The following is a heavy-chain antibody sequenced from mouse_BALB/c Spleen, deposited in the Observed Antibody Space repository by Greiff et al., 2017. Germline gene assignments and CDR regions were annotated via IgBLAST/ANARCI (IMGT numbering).Heavy chain of an antibody. Sequence: VHVKQSGPELVKPGASVKIPCKASGYTFTDYNMDWVKQSHGKSLEWIGDINPNNGGTIYNQKFKGKATLTVDKSSSTAYMELRSLTSEDTAVYYCARSDYDVGYYFDYWGQGTTLTVSS. CDR3: ARSDYDVGYYFDY. CDR2: INPNNGGT. V-gene: IGHV1-18*01. D-gene: IGHD2-4*01. CDR1: GYTFTDYN. J-gene: IGHJ2*01.